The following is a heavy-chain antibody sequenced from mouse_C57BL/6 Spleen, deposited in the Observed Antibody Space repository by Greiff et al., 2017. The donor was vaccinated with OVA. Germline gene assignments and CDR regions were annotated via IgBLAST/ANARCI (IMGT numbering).Heavy chain of an antibody. Sequence: VQLQQPGAELVKPGASVKLSCKASGYTFTSYWMHWVKQRPGRGLEWIGRIDPNSGGTKYNEKFKGKATLTVDKHSSTAYMQLSSLTSEYSAVYYFVYYCSSGGYFDVWGTGTTVTVSS. CDR2: IDPNSGGT. CDR1: GYTFTSYW. J-gene: IGHJ1*03. V-gene: IGHV1-72*01. CDR3: VYYCSSGGYFDV. D-gene: IGHD1-1*01.